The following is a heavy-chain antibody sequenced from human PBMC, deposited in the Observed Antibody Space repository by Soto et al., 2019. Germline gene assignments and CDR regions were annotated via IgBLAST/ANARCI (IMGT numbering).Heavy chain of an antibody. CDR2: IWYDGSNK. V-gene: IGHV3-33*01. Sequence: GGSLRLSCAASVFTFSSYGMHWVRQAPGKGLEWVAVIWYDGSNKHYADSVKGRFTISRDNSKNTLYLQMNSLRAEDTAVYYCARGRSPWIQLWFGFDYWGQGTLVTVSS. J-gene: IGHJ4*02. D-gene: IGHD5-18*01. CDR1: VFTFSSYG. CDR3: ARGRSPWIQLWFGFDY.